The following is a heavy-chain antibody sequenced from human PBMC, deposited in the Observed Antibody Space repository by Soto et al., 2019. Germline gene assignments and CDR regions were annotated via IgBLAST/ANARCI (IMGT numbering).Heavy chain of an antibody. D-gene: IGHD6-6*01. Sequence: GGSLRLSCAASGFTFSSYGMHWVRQAPGKGLEWVAVISYDGSNKYYADSVKGRFTISRDNSKNTLYLQMNSLRAEDTAVYYCAKDNLEAARAIDYWGQGTLVTVSS. V-gene: IGHV3-30*18. CDR2: ISYDGSNK. CDR1: GFTFSSYG. CDR3: AKDNLEAARAIDY. J-gene: IGHJ4*02.